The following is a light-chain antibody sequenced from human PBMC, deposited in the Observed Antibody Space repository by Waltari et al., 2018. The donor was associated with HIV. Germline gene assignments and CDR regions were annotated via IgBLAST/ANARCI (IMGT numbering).Light chain of an antibody. V-gene: IGKV3-15*01. CDR2: GAS. CDR3: QQFIFWPFS. Sequence: EIVMTQSPATLSVSLGERATLSCRASQSVSTNLAWYQQKPGQAPRLLIYGASTRATGIPARFSGSGSGTDFTLTLSSLQSEDFAVYYCQQFIFWPFSFGQGTKLEIK. CDR1: QSVSTN. J-gene: IGKJ2*03.